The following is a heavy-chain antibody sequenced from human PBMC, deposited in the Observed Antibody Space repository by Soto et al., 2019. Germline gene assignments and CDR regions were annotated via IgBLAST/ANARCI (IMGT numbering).Heavy chain of an antibody. CDR1: GGTFSSYA. D-gene: IGHD6-13*01. Sequence: ASVKVSCKASGGTFSSYAISWVRQATGQGLEWMGWINPNSGGTNYAQKFQGWVTMTRVTSISTAYMELSRLRSDDTAVYYCARDLKRSSSWYQYYYYGMDVWGQGTTVTVS. V-gene: IGHV1-2*04. CDR3: ARDLKRSSSWYQYYYYGMDV. CDR2: INPNSGGT. J-gene: IGHJ6*02.